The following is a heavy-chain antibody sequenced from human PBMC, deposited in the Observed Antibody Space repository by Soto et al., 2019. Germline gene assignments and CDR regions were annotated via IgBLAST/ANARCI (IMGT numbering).Heavy chain of an antibody. J-gene: IGHJ4*02. CDR1: GFTFSSYD. CDR3: ARTTTSKSRDY. CDR2: ISVTGSGT. Sequence: GGSLRLSCAASGFTFSSYDMSWVRQAPGKGLEYVSSISVTGSGTYYADSVKGRFTISRDNSKNTLYLQMNSLRVEDTAVYYCARTTTSKSRDYWGQGTLVTVSS. V-gene: IGHV3-23*01. D-gene: IGHD4-17*01.